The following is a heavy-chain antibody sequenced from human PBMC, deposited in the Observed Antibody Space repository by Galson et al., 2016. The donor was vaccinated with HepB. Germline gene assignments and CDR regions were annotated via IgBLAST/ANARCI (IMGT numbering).Heavy chain of an antibody. CDR3: AKDVLTTLYGGVVMSYFDY. CDR2: ISSGGSTK. D-gene: IGHD3-3*01. CDR1: GFTFSSYA. Sequence: SLRLSCAASGFTFSSYAMHWVRQAPGKGLEWVAVISSGGSTKDYADSVKGRFTISRDNSKNTLYLQMNSLRPEDTAVYYCAKDVLTTLYGGVVMSYFDYWGQGALVTVSS. J-gene: IGHJ4*02. V-gene: IGHV3-30*04.